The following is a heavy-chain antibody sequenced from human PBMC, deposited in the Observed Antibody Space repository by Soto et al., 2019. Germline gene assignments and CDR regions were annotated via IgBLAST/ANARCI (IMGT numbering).Heavy chain of an antibody. CDR2: ISSSTNYT. Sequence: QVQLVESGGDLVKPGGSLRLSCTASGFTFSTYYMTWLRQAPGKGLEWISYISSSTNYTNYADSVKGRFSISRDNAKNSLYLQMNSLRVEDTAVYYCARRASSDNWFDPWGQGTLVTVS. CDR1: GFTFSTYY. V-gene: IGHV3-11*06. CDR3: ARRASSDNWFDP. J-gene: IGHJ5*02.